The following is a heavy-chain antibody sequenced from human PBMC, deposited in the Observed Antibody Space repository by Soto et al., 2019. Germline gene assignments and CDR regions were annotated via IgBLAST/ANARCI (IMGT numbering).Heavy chain of an antibody. CDR2: IRNDGSDT. J-gene: IGHJ4*02. Sequence: EVQLVESGGGLVQPGGSLRLSCAASGFIFNSFWMHWVRQAPGKGLVWVARIRNDGSDTTSADSVQGRFTISRDNAKNTVYLQMNSLRAEDTAIYDCVRGTATVRTTVFDYWGQGTLVTVSS. D-gene: IGHD4-17*01. V-gene: IGHV3-74*01. CDR1: GFIFNSFW. CDR3: VRGTATVRTTVFDY.